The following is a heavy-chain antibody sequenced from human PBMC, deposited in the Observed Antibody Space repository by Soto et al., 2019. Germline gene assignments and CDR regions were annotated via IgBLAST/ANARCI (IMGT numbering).Heavy chain of an antibody. CDR1: GGPISGDY. Sequence: PSETLSLTCTVSGGPISGDYWTWIRQPPGKGLEWIGSIYYNGDTKYNPSLKSRVTISVDTSKNQFSLKLSSVTAADTAVYYCARGLGRYYDFWSGSRFDPWGQGTLVTVSS. CDR2: IYYNGDT. D-gene: IGHD3-3*01. J-gene: IGHJ5*02. V-gene: IGHV4-59*01. CDR3: ARGLGRYYDFWSGSRFDP.